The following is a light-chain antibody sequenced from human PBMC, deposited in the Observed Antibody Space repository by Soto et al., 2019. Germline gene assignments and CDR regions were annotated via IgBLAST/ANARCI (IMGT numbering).Light chain of an antibody. CDR2: AAS. V-gene: IGKV1-27*01. CDR1: QDIRNF. Sequence: DIQMTQSPTSLSASVGDRVTITCRASQDIRNFVAWYQQKPGKAPKLLIYAASTLQSGVPSRFSGSGSGTDFTLTIKSLQPEDVATYSCQKYSSVPVFGPGTKVEIK. J-gene: IGKJ3*01. CDR3: QKYSSVPV.